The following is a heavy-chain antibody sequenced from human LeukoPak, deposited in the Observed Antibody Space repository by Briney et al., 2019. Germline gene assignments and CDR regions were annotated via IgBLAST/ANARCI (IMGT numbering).Heavy chain of an antibody. V-gene: IGHV4-39*07. Sequence: PSETLSLTCTVSGGSIGSSSYYWGWIRQPPGKGLEWIGSIYYSGSTNYNPSLKSRVTMSVDTSKNQFSLKLSSVTAADTAVYYCARGYWFDPWGQGTLVTVSS. J-gene: IGHJ5*02. CDR2: IYYSGST. CDR1: GGSIGSSSYY. CDR3: ARGYWFDP.